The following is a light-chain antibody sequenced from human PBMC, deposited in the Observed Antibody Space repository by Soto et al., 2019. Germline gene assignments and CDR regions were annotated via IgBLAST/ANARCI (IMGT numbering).Light chain of an antibody. V-gene: IGKV1-27*01. J-gene: IGKJ1*01. CDR2: AAS. CDR3: QKYNRAPRT. CDR1: QGISNY. Sequence: DIQMNQSPSSLSASVGDRVTITCRASQGISNYLAWYQQKPGKVPKLLIYAASTLQSGVPSRFSGRGSGTDFTLTISSLQPAEVANYYCQKYNRAPRTFGQGTKVEI.